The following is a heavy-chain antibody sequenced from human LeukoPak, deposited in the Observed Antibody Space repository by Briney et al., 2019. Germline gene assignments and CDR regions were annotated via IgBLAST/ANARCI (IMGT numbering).Heavy chain of an antibody. CDR3: ARGTCGGDCSGSPPLDY. V-gene: IGHV1-8*01. CDR2: MNPNSGNT. J-gene: IGHJ4*02. CDR1: GYTFTNYD. Sequence: ASVKVSCKASGYTFTNYDINWVRQATGQGLEWMGWMNPNSGNTDYAQRFQGRVTITRNTSISTAYMELSSLRSEDTAVYYCARGTCGGDCSGSPPLDYWGQGTLVTVSS. D-gene: IGHD2-21*02.